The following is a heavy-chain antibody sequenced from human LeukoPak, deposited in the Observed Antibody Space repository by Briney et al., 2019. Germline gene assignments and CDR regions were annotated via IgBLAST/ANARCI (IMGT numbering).Heavy chain of an antibody. V-gene: IGHV3-21*01. CDR3: ARGYQRPDY. Sequence: GGSLRLSCAAYGFTFSNYTMNWVRQAPGKGLEWGSSISSSSNNINYADSVRGSFTIYRANAMNSVHLQMNSLRVEDTAVYYCARGYQRPDYWGQGTLITVSS. D-gene: IGHD2-2*01. CDR2: ISSSSNNI. CDR1: GFTFSNYT. J-gene: IGHJ4*02.